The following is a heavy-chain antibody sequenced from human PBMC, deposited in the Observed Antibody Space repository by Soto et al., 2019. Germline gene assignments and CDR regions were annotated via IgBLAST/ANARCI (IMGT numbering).Heavy chain of an antibody. Sequence: PGESLKISCEGSGYRFASYWITWVRQVPGKGLEWMGRIDPLDSQTKYSATFEGNVTFSADKSINTAFLQWSSLRASDTATYFCTRHAVITSGGVIVSHWFDPWGQGTPVTVSS. D-gene: IGHD3-16*02. J-gene: IGHJ5*02. CDR3: TRHAVITSGGVIVSHWFDP. V-gene: IGHV5-10-1*01. CDR2: IDPLDSQT. CDR1: GYRFASYW.